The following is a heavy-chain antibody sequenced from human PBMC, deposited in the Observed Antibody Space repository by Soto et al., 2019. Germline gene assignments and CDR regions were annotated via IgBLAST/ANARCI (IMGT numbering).Heavy chain of an antibody. V-gene: IGHV4-30-2*01. D-gene: IGHD1-26*01. J-gene: IGHJ5*02. Sequence: SETLSLTCAVSGGSISSGGYSWSWIRQPPGKGLEWIGYIYHSGSTYYNPSLKSRVTISVDTSKNQFSLRLSSVTAADTAVYYCARELFSYGNWFEPWGQGTLVTVPS. CDR3: ARELFSYGNWFEP. CDR2: IYHSGST. CDR1: GGSISSGGYS.